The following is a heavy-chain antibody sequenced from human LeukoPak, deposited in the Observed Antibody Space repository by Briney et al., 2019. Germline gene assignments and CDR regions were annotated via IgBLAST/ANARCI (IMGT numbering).Heavy chain of an antibody. CDR2: ISWNSGGI. D-gene: IGHD6-6*01. V-gene: IGHV3-9*01. J-gene: IGHJ3*02. Sequence: GGSPRLSCAASGFTFDDYAMHWVRQAPGKGLEWVSGISWNSGGIGYADSVKGRFTISRDNAKNSLYLQMNSLRAEDTALYYCAKSGSSSSDDAFDIWGQGTMVTVSS. CDR1: GFTFDDYA. CDR3: AKSGSSSSDDAFDI.